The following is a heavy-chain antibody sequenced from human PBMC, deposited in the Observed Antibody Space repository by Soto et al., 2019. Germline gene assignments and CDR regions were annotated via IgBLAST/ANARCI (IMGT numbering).Heavy chain of an antibody. CDR2: INHSGST. D-gene: IGHD3-10*01. V-gene: IGHV4-34*01. J-gene: IGHJ5*02. CDR1: GGSFSGYY. Sequence: QVQLQQWGAGLLKPSETLSLTCAVYGGSFSGYYWSWIRQPPGKGLEWIGEINHSGSTNYNPSLKSRVTISADPSKHQFSLKLSSVTAADTAVYYCASNSSGSPSWFDPWGQGTLVTVSS. CDR3: ASNSSGSPSWFDP.